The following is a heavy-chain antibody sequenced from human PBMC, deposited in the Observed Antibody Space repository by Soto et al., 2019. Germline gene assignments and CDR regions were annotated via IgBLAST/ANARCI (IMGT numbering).Heavy chain of an antibody. CDR3: ARHSFLDHLYYFDY. Sequence: SETVSLTCTVSGGSISSYYWSWIRQPPGKGLEWIGYIYYSGSTNYNPSLKSRVTISVDTSKNQFSLKLSSVTAADTAVYYCARHSFLDHLYYFDYWGQGTLVTVSS. CDR1: GGSISSYY. CDR2: IYYSGST. V-gene: IGHV4-59*08. J-gene: IGHJ4*02.